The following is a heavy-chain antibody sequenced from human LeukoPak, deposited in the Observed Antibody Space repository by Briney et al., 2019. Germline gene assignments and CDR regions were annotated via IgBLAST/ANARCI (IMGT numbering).Heavy chain of an antibody. CDR3: ARDPNIAENYFFDY. CDR1: GYTFTDCY. CDR2: INPNSGAT. V-gene: IGHV1-2*02. D-gene: IGHD6-13*01. Sequence: ASVKVSCKASGYTFTDCYIHWVRQAPGQGLEWLGWINPNSGATNYAQKFQGRVTMTRDTTISTAYMEVSRLKSDDTAVFYCARDPNIAENYFFDYWGQGTLITVSS. J-gene: IGHJ4*02.